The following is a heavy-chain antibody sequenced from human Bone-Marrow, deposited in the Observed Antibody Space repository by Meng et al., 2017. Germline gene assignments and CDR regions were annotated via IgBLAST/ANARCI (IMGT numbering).Heavy chain of an antibody. CDR2: IIPIFGTA. J-gene: IGHJ5*02. CDR1: GGTFSSYA. CDR3: ARVLTFFGVVHNWFDP. V-gene: IGHV1-69*01. D-gene: IGHD3-3*01. Sequence: QVELVESGAEVKKPGSSAKVSCKASGGTFSSYAISWVRQAPGQGLEWMGGIIPIFGTANYAQKFQGRVTITADESTSTAYMELSSLRSEDTAVYYCARVLTFFGVVHNWFDPWGQGTLVTVSS.